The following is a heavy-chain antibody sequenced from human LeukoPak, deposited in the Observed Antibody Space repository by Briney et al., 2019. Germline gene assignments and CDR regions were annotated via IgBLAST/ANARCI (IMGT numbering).Heavy chain of an antibody. CDR1: GFTFSNAW. CDR3: TAVPHDSAV. CDR2: IKSKTDGGTT. J-gene: IGHJ4*02. Sequence: GGSLRLSCAASGFTFSNAWMSWVRQAPGKGLEWVGHIKSKTDGGTTDYAAPVQGRFTISRDDSKDRLYLQMNSLKTEDKAVYYCTAVPHDSAVWGQGPLVTVSS. V-gene: IGHV3-15*01. D-gene: IGHD3-22*01.